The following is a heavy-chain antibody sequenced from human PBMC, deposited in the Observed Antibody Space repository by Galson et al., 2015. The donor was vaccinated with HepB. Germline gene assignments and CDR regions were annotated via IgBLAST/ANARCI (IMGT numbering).Heavy chain of an antibody. Sequence: SVKVSCKASGYTFTSYAMHWVRQAPGQRLEWMGWIKAGNGNTKDSQKFQGRVTITRDTSASTAYMELSSLRSEDTAVYYCARDSDSNSWYFSCFDYWGQGSLVTVSS. J-gene: IGHJ4*02. CDR2: IKAGNGNT. CDR1: GYTFTSYA. D-gene: IGHD6-13*01. CDR3: ARDSDSNSWYFSCFDY. V-gene: IGHV1-3*01.